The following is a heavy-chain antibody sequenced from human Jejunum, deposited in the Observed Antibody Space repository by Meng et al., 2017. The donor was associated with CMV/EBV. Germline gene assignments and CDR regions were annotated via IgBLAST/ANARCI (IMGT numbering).Heavy chain of an antibody. V-gene: IGHV3-21*06. CDR3: ARDMCTTTSCYGRLNYYYYAMDV. Sequence: DWVRQAPGKGLEWVSSVSSGSGYRYYADAVKGRFTISRDNAKNSLYLQMNSLRAEDTAMYFCARDMCTTTSCYGRLNYYYYAMDVWGQGTTVTVSS. CDR2: VSSGSGYR. D-gene: IGHD2-2*01. J-gene: IGHJ6*02.